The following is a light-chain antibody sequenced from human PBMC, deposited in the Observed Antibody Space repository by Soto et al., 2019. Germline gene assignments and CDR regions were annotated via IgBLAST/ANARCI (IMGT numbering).Light chain of an antibody. Sequence: QSVLTQPPSASGTPGQSVTISCSGSSSNIGSNYVSWYQQVPGTAPKLLLHRKDQRPSGVPDRVSGSKSGTSASLAISGLRSEDEADYYCSTWDDSLSAWVFGGGTKLNVL. V-gene: IGLV1-47*01. CDR2: RKD. J-gene: IGLJ3*02. CDR3: STWDDSLSAWV. CDR1: SSNIGSNY.